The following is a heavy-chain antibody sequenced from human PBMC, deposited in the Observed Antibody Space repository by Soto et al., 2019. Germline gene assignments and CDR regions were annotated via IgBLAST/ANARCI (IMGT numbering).Heavy chain of an antibody. CDR1: DYDFTTYG. J-gene: IGHJ4*02. D-gene: IGHD1-1*01. Sequence: QVHLEQSGAEVKKPGASVKVSFKGSDYDFTTYGITWVRQAPGQGLEWMAWISAHNGNTDYAQKLQGRVTVTRDTSTSTAYMELRSLRSDDTAMYYCARGRYGDYWGQGALVTVSS. CDR3: ARGRYGDY. V-gene: IGHV1-18*01. CDR2: ISAHNGNT.